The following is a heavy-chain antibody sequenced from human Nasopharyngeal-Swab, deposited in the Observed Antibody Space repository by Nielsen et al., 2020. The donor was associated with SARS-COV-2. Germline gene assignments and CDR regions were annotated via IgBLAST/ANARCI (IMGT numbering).Heavy chain of an antibody. CDR2: IYYSGST. D-gene: IGHD3-16*01. Sequence: WIRQPPGKGLEWIGSIYYSGSTYYNPSLKSRVTISVDTSKNQFSLKLSSVTAADTAVYYCARRVAQAPRHEGDYYYGMDVWGQGTTVTVSS. V-gene: IGHV4-39*01. CDR3: ARRVAQAPRHEGDYYYGMDV. J-gene: IGHJ6*02.